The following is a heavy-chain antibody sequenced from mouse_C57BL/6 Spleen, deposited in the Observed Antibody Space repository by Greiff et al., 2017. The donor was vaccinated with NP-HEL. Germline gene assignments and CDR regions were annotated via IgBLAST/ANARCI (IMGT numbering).Heavy chain of an antibody. D-gene: IGHD1-1*01. CDR3: AIDRDYYGSSPNYAMDY. J-gene: IGHJ4*01. CDR1: GFTFSSYA. Sequence: EVQGVESGGGLVKPGGSLKLSCAASGFTFSSYAMSWVRQTPEKRLEWVATISDGGSYTYYPDNVKGRFTISRDNAKNNLYLQMSHLKSEDTAMYYCAIDRDYYGSSPNYAMDYWGQGTSVTVSS. V-gene: IGHV5-4*01. CDR2: ISDGGSYT.